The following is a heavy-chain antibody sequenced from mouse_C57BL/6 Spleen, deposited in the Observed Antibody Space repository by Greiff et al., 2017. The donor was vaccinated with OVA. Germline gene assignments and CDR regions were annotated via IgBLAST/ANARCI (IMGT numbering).Heavy chain of an antibody. D-gene: IGHD1-1*01. CDR2: INPNNGGT. V-gene: IGHV1-18*01. CDR3: ARGDTNHPLWYFDV. Sequence: VQLQQSGPELVKPGASVKIPCKASGYTFTDYNMDWVKQSHGKSLEWIGDINPNNGGTIYNQKFKGKATLTVDKSSSTAYMELRSLTSEDTAVYYCARGDTNHPLWYFDVWGTGTTVTVSS. CDR1: GYTFTDYN. J-gene: IGHJ1*03.